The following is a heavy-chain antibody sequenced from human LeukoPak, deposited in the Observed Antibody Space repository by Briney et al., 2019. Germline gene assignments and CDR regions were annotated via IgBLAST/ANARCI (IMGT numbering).Heavy chain of an antibody. J-gene: IGHJ4*02. CDR2: IKQDGSEK. CDR3: ASGGSYFGY. CDR1: GFTFSGYW. V-gene: IGHV3-7*05. Sequence: GGSLRLSCEGSGFTFSGYWMSWVRQAPGKGLEWVANIKQDGSEKYYVDSVKGRFTISRDNAKNSLFLQMNSLRADDTAVYYCASGGSYFGYWGQGTLVTVSS.